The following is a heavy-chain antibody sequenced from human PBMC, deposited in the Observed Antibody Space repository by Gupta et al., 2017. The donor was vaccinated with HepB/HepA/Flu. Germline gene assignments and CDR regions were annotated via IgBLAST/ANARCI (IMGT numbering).Heavy chain of an antibody. CDR2: ISSSSSYI. Sequence: EVQLVESGGGLVKPGGSLRLSCAASGFTFSSYSMNWVRQAPGKGLEWVSSISSSSSYIYYADSVKGRFTISRDNAKNSLYLQMNSLRAEDTAVYYCARDTVVPAATTGGYYYYYYMDVWCKGTTVTVSS. V-gene: IGHV3-21*01. CDR3: ARDTVVPAATTGGYYYYYYMDV. D-gene: IGHD2-2*01. CDR1: GFTFSSYS. J-gene: IGHJ6*03.